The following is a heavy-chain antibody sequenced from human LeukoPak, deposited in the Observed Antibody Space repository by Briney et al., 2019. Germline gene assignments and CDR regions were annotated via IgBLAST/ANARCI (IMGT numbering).Heavy chain of an antibody. CDR2: ISYDGSNK. Sequence: GRSLRLSCAASGFTFSSYGMHWVRQAPGKGLEWVAVISYDGSNKCYADSVKGRFTISRDNSKNTLYLQMNSLRAEDTAVYYCAKASLPYSSSWSGAEYFQHWGQGTLVTVSS. CDR1: GFTFSSYG. CDR3: AKASLPYSSSWSGAEYFQH. V-gene: IGHV3-30*18. J-gene: IGHJ1*01. D-gene: IGHD6-13*01.